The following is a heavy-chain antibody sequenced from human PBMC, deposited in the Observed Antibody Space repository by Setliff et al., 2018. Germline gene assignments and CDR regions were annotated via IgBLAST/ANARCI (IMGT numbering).Heavy chain of an antibody. J-gene: IGHJ4*02. D-gene: IGHD6-19*01. V-gene: IGHV3-7*03. Sequence: PGGSLRLSCAVSGLTFSSSWMSWVRQVPGKGLEWVANIGPDGSQKKKFYAHSVEGRFTISRDNAKNSVFLQMNSLRAEDTAIYYCANHNPARWAVTGTPLDYWGQGTLVTVSS. CDR2: IGPDGSQKKK. CDR3: ANHNPARWAVTGTPLDY. CDR1: GLTFSSSW.